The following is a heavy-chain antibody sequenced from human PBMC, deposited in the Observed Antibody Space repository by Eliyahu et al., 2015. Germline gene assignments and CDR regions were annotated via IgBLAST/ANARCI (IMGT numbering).Heavy chain of an antibody. V-gene: IGHV3-13*01. J-gene: IGHJ3*02. CDR3: ARGRYSSSWYSAFDI. Sequence: EVQLVESGGGLVQPGGSLRLSCAASGFTFSXYDMHWVRQXTGKGLEXXSAIGTAGDTYYPGSVKGRFTISRENAKNSLYLQMNSLRAGDTAVYYCARGRYSSSWYSAFDIWGQGTMVTVSS. D-gene: IGHD6-13*01. CDR1: GFTFSXYD. CDR2: IGTAGDT.